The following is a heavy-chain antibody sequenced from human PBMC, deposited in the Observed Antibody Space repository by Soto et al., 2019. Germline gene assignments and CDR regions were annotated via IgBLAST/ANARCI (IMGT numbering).Heavy chain of an antibody. CDR3: ARVVPSRSGYYTPSYWFDP. CDR1: GGTFSSYA. Sequence: GASEKVSCKASGGTFSSYAISWVRQAPGQGLEWMGGIIPIFGTANYAQKFQGRVTITADESTSTAYMELSSLRSEDTAVYYCARVVPSRSGYYTPSYWFDPWGQGTLVTVSS. CDR2: IIPIFGTA. D-gene: IGHD3-3*01. J-gene: IGHJ5*02. V-gene: IGHV1-69*13.